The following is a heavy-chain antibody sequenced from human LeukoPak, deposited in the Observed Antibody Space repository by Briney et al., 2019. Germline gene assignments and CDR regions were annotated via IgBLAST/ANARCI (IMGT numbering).Heavy chain of an antibody. J-gene: IGHJ6*02. D-gene: IGHD3-3*01. V-gene: IGHV1-69*13. CDR1: GGTFSSYA. CDR2: IIPIFGTA. CDR3: ARDLTVRFLEWDVSMDV. Sequence: ASVKVSCKASGGTFSSYAISWVRQAPGQGFEWMGGIIPIFGTAHYAQKFQGRVTITADESTSTAYMELSSLRSEDTAVYYCARDLTVRFLEWDVSMDVWGQGTTVTVSS.